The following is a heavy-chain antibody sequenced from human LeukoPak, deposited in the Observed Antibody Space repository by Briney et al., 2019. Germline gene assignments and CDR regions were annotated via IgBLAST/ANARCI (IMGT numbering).Heavy chain of an antibody. D-gene: IGHD1-26*01. CDR1: GYTFTSYY. CDR3: ARGGSYPIKDYYYYYGMDV. V-gene: IGHV1-46*01. J-gene: IGHJ6*02. CDR2: INPSGGST. Sequence: ASVKVPCKASGYTFTSYYMHWVRQAPGQGLEWMGIINPSGGSTSYAQKFQGRVTMTRDTSTGTVYMELSSLRSEDTAVYYCARGGSYPIKDYYYYYGMDVWGQGTTVTVSS.